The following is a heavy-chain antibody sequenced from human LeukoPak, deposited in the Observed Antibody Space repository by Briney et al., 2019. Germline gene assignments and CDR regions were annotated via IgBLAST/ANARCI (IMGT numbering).Heavy chain of an antibody. CDR2: ISAYNGNT. D-gene: IGHD2-15*01. J-gene: IGHJ5*02. CDR1: GYTFTSYG. Sequence: ASVKVSCKASGYTFTSYGISWVRQAPGQGLEWMGWISAYNGNTNYAQKLQGRVTMTTDTSTSTAYMELRSLRSDDTAVYYCARQEYCSGGSCYTWFDPWGQGTLVTVYS. V-gene: IGHV1-18*01. CDR3: ARQEYCSGGSCYTWFDP.